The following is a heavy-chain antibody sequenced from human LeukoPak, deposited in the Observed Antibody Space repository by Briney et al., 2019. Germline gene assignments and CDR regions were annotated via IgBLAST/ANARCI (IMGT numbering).Heavy chain of an antibody. CDR2: FSFSGNT. V-gene: IGHV4-59*08. CDR1: GGSISSYS. J-gene: IGHJ4*02. D-gene: IGHD1/OR15-1a*01. CDR3: ARSMTGTRSKFDY. Sequence: PSETLSLTCTVSGGSISSYSWSWIRQPPGKGLEWIGYFSFSGNTNYSPSLKSRVTISVDTSKDLFSLKRTSVTAADTAVYYCARSMTGTRSKFDYWGQGTLVTVSS.